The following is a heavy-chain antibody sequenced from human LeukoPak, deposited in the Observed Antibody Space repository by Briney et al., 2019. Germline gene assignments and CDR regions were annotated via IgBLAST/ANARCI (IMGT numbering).Heavy chain of an antibody. J-gene: IGHJ4*02. CDR3: ARVSSVITTSFDY. Sequence: PSETLSLTCTVSGGSMTYYYRAWIRQPPGKTLEWIGYTYYSGRTDYNPSLKGRVSISVDRSRSSNQFSLTLSSVTAADTAVYYCARVSSVITTSFDYWGQGILVTVSS. CDR1: GGSMTYYY. D-gene: IGHD3-22*01. CDR2: TYYSGRT. V-gene: IGHV4-59*01.